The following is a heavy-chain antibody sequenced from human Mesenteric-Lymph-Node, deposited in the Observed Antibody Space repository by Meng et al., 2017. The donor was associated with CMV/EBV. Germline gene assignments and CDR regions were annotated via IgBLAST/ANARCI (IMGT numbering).Heavy chain of an antibody. CDR2: IIGGGSTI. V-gene: IGHV3-48*03. Sequence: GESLKISCVASEFTFRASEMNWVRQAPGKGLEWVSYIIGGGSTIYYSDSVKGRFTVSRDNAKRSLFLQMNSLRAEDTAIYYCARGAPTSNWPLKPDWFDPWGQGTLVTVSS. CDR3: ARGAPTSNWPLKPDWFDP. D-gene: IGHD6-13*01. J-gene: IGHJ5*02. CDR1: EFTFRASE.